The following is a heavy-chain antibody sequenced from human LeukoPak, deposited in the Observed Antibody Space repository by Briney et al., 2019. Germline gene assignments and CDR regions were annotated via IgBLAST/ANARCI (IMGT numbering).Heavy chain of an antibody. CDR3: GRGSWVAYRSKDAFDM. J-gene: IGHJ3*02. Sequence: PGGSLRLSCAASGFTFNTYNMNWVRQAPGKGLEWVSYISSSSSTMCYADSVKGRFTISRDNAKNSLYLQMDSLRAEDTAVYYCGRGSWVAYRSKDAFDMWGQGTMVTVSS. CDR1: GFTFNTYN. V-gene: IGHV3-48*01. D-gene: IGHD5-12*01. CDR2: ISSSSSTM.